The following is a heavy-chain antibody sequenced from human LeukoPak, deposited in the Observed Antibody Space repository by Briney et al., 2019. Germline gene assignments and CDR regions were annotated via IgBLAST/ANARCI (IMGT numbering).Heavy chain of an antibody. J-gene: IGHJ4*02. Sequence: SETLSLTCTVSGGSISSSSYYWGWIRQPPGKGLEWIGSIYYSGSTYYNPSLKSRVTISVDTSKNQFSLKLSSVTAADTAVYYCARQNGSGIDYWGQGTLVTVSS. D-gene: IGHD3-10*01. V-gene: IGHV4-39*01. CDR3: ARQNGSGIDY. CDR2: IYYSGST. CDR1: GGSISSSSYY.